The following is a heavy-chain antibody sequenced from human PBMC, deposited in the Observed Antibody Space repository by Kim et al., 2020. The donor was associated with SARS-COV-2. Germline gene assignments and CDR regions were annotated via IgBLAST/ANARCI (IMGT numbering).Heavy chain of an antibody. J-gene: IGHJ5*02. V-gene: IGHV4-59*01. Sequence: LKSRVTITVDTSKNQFSRKLSSVTAADTAVYYCARVGADQQQLVDWFDPWGQGTLVTVSS. CDR3: ARVGADQQQLVDWFDP. D-gene: IGHD6-13*01.